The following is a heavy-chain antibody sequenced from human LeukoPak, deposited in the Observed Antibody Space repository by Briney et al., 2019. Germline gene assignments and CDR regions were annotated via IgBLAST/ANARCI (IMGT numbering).Heavy chain of an antibody. CDR1: GYTFTSYD. V-gene: IGHV1-8*01. J-gene: IGHJ4*02. CDR2: MNPNSGNT. CDR3: ARGGGGDMNGYDPFDY. D-gene: IGHD5-12*01. Sequence: GASVKVSCKASGYTFTSYDINWVRQAIGQGLEWMGWMNPNSGNTGYAQKFQGRVTMTRNTPISTAYMELSSLRSEDTAVYYCARGGGGDMNGYDPFDYWGQGTLVTVSS.